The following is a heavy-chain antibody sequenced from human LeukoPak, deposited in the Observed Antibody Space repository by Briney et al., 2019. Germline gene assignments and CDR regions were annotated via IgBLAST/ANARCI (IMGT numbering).Heavy chain of an antibody. V-gene: IGHV4-61*01. Sequence: ASETLSLTCTVSGGSVSSGSYYWNWIRQPPGKGLEWIGYIYYSGSTNYNASLKSRVTISVDTSKNQFPLKLTSVTSADTAVYYCARGEFPSDLEFWGQGALITVSS. CDR2: IYYSGST. D-gene: IGHD3-10*01. J-gene: IGHJ4*02. CDR3: ARGEFPSDLEF. CDR1: GGSVSSGSYY.